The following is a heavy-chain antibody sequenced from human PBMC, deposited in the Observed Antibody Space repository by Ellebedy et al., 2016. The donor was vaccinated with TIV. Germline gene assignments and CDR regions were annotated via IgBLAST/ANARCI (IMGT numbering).Heavy chain of an antibody. V-gene: IGHV4-30-2*01. CDR2: IYHSGST. CDR1: GGSISSSSYY. Sequence: SETLSLXXTVSGGSISSSSYYWGWIRQPPGKGLEWIGYIYHSGSTYYNPSLKSRVTISVDRSKNQFSLKLSSVTAADTAVYYCARDTYYGSARGFDPWGQGTLDTVSS. D-gene: IGHD3-10*01. CDR3: ARDTYYGSARGFDP. J-gene: IGHJ5*02.